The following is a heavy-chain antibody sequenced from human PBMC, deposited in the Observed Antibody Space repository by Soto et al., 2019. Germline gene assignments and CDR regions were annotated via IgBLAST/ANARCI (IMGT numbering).Heavy chain of an antibody. J-gene: IGHJ4*02. CDR3: TTTAYYGSGIYAY. D-gene: IGHD3-10*01. Sequence: GGSLRLSCAASGFTFSNAWMSWVRQAPGKGLEWVGRIKSKTDGGTTDYAAPVKGRFTISRDDSKNTLYLQMNSLKTEDTAVYYCTTTAYYGSGIYAYWGQGTLVTVSS. CDR1: GFTFSNAW. CDR2: IKSKTDGGTT. V-gene: IGHV3-15*01.